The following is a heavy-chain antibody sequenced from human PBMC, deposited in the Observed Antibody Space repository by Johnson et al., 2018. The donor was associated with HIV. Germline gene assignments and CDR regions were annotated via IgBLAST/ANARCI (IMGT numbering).Heavy chain of an antibody. CDR1: GFIFSSYA. CDR3: ATFDAFDI. J-gene: IGHJ3*02. Sequence: QVQLVESGGGVVQPGRSLRLSCAASGFIFSSYAMHWVRQAPGKGLEWVAGISYDGSNKYYGDSVKGRFTISRDTSKNTLSLQMNSLRGEDTAVYYCATFDAFDIWGQGTMVTVSS. CDR2: ISYDGSNK. V-gene: IGHV3-30*04.